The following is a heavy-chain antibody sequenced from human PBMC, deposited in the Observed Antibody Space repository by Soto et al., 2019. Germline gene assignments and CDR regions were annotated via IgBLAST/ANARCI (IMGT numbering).Heavy chain of an antibody. CDR1: GYTFKSYA. D-gene: IGHD5-12*01. CDR2: TSGHNGKA. J-gene: IGHJ6*02. Sequence: QVQMVQSGAEVKEPGASVTVSCKASGYTFKSYAVMWVRKAPGQGLEWMGWTSGHNGKADYAENFQGRVIMTTDKSTATASMDLRGSRYDDTAVYYCARKGYIGNFSMAVWGQGTTVTVSS. CDR3: ARKGYIGNFSMAV. V-gene: IGHV1-18*04.